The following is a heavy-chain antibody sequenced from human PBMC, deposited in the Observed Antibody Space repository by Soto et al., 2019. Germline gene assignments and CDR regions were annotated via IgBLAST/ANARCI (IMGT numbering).Heavy chain of an antibody. CDR3: ARWGSRGGLDV. CDR2: TSYDGSDK. V-gene: IGHV3-30*13. J-gene: IGHJ6*02. D-gene: IGHD3-16*01. CDR1: GFTFRSYV. Sequence: QVQLVESGGGVVQPGTSLRVSCVGSGFTFRSYVIHWVRQAPGKGLEWVALTSYDGSDKYYGDSVGGRLTISRDNSSNRVELQMERLRLEDTALSYCARWGSRGGLDVWGQGTLVSVSS.